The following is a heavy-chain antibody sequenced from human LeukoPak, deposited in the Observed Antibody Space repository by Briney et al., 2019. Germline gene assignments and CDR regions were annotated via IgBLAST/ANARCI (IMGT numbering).Heavy chain of an antibody. J-gene: IGHJ4*02. Sequence: PGGSLRLSCAASGFTSSSYAMSWVRQAPGKGLEWVSAISGSGGSTYYADSVKGRFTISRDNSKNTLYLQMNSLRAEDTAVYYCARQHSSSWYYFDYWGQETLVTVSS. V-gene: IGHV3-23*01. CDR3: ARQHSSSWYYFDY. D-gene: IGHD6-13*01. CDR1: GFTSSSYA. CDR2: ISGSGGST.